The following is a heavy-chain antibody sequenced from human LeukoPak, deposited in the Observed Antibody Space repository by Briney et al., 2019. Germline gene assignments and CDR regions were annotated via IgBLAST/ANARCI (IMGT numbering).Heavy chain of an antibody. CDR1: GASITTYP. CDR3: ARDMVSTWPYFYSYYYMDV. CDR2: IHGNGST. D-gene: IGHD6-13*01. V-gene: IGHV4-4*07. J-gene: IGHJ6*03. Sequence: SETLSLTCTVSGASITTYPWNWIRQPAGKGLEWIGRIHGNGSTNYNPSLKSRVTMSLDTSKSQFSLKLPSVTAADTALYYCARDMVSTWPYFYSYYYMDVWGQGTTVAVSS.